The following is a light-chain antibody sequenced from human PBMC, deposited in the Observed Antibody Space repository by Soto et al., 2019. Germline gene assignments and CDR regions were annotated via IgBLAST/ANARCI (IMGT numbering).Light chain of an antibody. J-gene: IGLJ2*01. Sequence: QSALTQPASVSGSPGQSITISCTGTSSDVGFYNLVYWYHQYPGKAPKLILYAGTKRPSGLSTRFSGSMSGSTASLTISGLQAEDEGNYYCCSYATSDTLLFGGGTKLTVL. CDR2: AGT. V-gene: IGLV2-23*01. CDR1: SSDVGFYNL. CDR3: CSYATSDTLL.